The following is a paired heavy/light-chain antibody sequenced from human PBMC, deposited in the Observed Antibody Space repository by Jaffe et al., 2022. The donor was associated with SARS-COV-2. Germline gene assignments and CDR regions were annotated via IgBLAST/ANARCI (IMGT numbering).Heavy chain of an antibody. CDR2: ISSSSSYI. D-gene: IGHD6-13*01. V-gene: IGHV3-21*01. Sequence: EVQLVESGGGLVKPGGSLRLSCAASGFTFSSYSMNWVRQAPGKGLEWVSSISSSSSYIYYADSVKGRFTISRDNAKNSLYLQMNSLRAEDTAVYYCARRRGPPAGTWYYYGMDVWGQGTTVTVSS. J-gene: IGHJ6*02. CDR1: GFTFSSYS. CDR3: ARRRGPPAGTWYYYGMDV.
Light chain of an antibody. CDR2: AAS. V-gene: IGKV1-12*01. CDR3: QQANSFPPL. CDR1: QGISSW. Sequence: DIQMTQSPSSVSASVGDRVTITCRASQGISSWLAWYQQKPGKAPKLLIYAASSLQSGVPSRFSGSGSGTDFTLTISSLQPEDFATYYCQQANSFPPLFGGGTKVEIK. J-gene: IGKJ4*01.